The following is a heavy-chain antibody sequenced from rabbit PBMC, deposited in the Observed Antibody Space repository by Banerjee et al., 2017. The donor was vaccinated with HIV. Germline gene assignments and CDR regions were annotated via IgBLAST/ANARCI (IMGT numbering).Heavy chain of an antibody. CDR3: ARIDPRYYSSDWDYFNL. J-gene: IGHJ4*01. CDR2: ITYRGSA. CDR1: GFDFSSYA. D-gene: IGHD4-1*01. V-gene: IGHV1S29*01. Sequence: QEQLKESGGGLVQPGGSLKLSCKASGFDFSSYAITWVRQAPGKGLEYIGYITYRGSAYYASWVNGRFTISRENTQNTLYLQLNSLTAADTATYFCARIDPRYYSSDWDYFNLWGQGTLVTVS.